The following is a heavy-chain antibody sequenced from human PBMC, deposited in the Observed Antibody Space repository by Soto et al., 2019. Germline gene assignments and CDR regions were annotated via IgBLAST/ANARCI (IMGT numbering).Heavy chain of an antibody. D-gene: IGHD3-10*01. CDR2: ISSDGSTI. J-gene: IGHJ4*02. Sequence: QVLLVESGGGVVQPGTSLTLSCAASGFPFTSYAMHWVRQTPEKGLQWLTIISSDGSTIHYVDSVKGRFTISRDNSKNKVYLQMNSLRADDTAVYYCARGTGSGSFLIDYWGQGTLVTVSS. V-gene: IGHV3-30-3*01. CDR3: ARGTGSGSFLIDY. CDR1: GFPFTSYA.